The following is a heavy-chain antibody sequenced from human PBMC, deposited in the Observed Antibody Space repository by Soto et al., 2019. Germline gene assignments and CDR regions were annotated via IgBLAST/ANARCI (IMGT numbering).Heavy chain of an antibody. V-gene: IGHV3-48*02. CDR1: GFTFSSYS. CDR3: ARLYTSGWYLDH. CDR2: ITRSSSPI. J-gene: IGHJ4*02. D-gene: IGHD6-19*01. Sequence: GGSLRRSWAASGFTFSSYSMKWVRQAPGKGLEWISYITRSSSPIYYADSVKGRFTTSRDNGKNSLYLQMNSLRDEDTAVYYCARLYTSGWYLDHWGQGTLVTVSS.